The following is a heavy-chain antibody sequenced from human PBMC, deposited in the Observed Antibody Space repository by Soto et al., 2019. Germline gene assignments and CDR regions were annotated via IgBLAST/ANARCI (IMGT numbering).Heavy chain of an antibody. CDR2: ISSSSGTI. J-gene: IGHJ6*02. CDR1: GFTFRSYS. D-gene: IGHD3-3*01. Sequence: GGSLILSCVASGFTFRSYSLNWVRQAPGKGLEWVSYISSSSGTIYYADSVKGRFTISRDNAENSLYLQMNSLRDDDTAVYYCAREDPWSANADDMDVWGQGTTVTVSS. CDR3: AREDPWSANADDMDV. V-gene: IGHV3-48*02.